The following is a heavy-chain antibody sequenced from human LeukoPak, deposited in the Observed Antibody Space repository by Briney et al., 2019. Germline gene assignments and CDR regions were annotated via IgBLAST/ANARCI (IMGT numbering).Heavy chain of an antibody. CDR1: GFTFSSYA. D-gene: IGHD3-3*01. CDR2: IKQDGSEI. Sequence: QPGGPLRLSCAASGFTFSSYAMSWVRQAPGKGLEWVAHIKQDGSEIYYVDSVRGRFALSRDNGKRSLYLQMGSLGVEDTAVYYCARVADGDFYFDSWGQGILVTVSS. J-gene: IGHJ4*02. V-gene: IGHV3-7*02. CDR3: ARVADGDFYFDS.